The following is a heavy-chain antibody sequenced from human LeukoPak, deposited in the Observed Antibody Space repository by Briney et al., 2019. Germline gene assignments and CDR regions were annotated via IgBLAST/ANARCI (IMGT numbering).Heavy chain of an antibody. D-gene: IGHD6-13*01. Sequence: PSETLSLTCAVYGGSFSGYYWSWIRRPPGKGVEWIGEINHSGSTNYNPSLKSRVTISVDTSKNQFSLKLSSVTAADTAVYYCARENLIAAAPAEKPYFDYWGQGTLVTVSS. CDR1: GGSFSGYY. J-gene: IGHJ4*02. CDR3: ARENLIAAAPAEKPYFDY. CDR2: INHSGST. V-gene: IGHV4-34*01.